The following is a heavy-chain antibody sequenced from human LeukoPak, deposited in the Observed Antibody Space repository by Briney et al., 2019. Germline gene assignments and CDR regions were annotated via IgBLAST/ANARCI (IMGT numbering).Heavy chain of an antibody. D-gene: IGHD6-19*01. CDR1: GFIFSSYA. Sequence: GGSLRLSCAVSGFIFSSYAMSWVRQAPGKGLEWVSAISGSGGSTYYADSVKGRFTISRDNSKNTLYLQMNSLRAEDTAVYYCAKRNRIAVFLSYGMDVWGQGTTVTVSS. CDR2: ISGSGGST. V-gene: IGHV3-23*01. CDR3: AKRNRIAVFLSYGMDV. J-gene: IGHJ6*02.